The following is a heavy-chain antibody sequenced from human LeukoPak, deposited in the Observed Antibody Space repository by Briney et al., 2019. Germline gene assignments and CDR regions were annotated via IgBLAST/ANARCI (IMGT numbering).Heavy chain of an antibody. CDR1: GGSISSYY. CDR2: IYYSGST. V-gene: IGHV4-59*01. D-gene: IGHD3-16*01. Sequence: SETLSLTCTVSGGSISSYYWSWIRQPPRKALHWIGYIYYSGSTNYNPSLKNRVTISVDTSKNQFSLNLSSVTAADTAVYYCARGPHLLRSEYGMDVWGQGTTVTVSS. CDR3: ARGPHLLRSEYGMDV. J-gene: IGHJ6*02.